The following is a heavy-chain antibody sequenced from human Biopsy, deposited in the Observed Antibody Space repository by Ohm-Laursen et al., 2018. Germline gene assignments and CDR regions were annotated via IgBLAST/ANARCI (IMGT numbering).Heavy chain of an antibody. V-gene: IGHV3-23*01. CDR2: ISGSGGRT. D-gene: IGHD2-15*01. CDR3: AKDGVAVGAGGDPYYYGMDV. CDR1: GFTFSNYA. J-gene: IGHJ6*02. Sequence: SLRLSCAASGFTFSNYAMSWVRQAPGKGLEWVSGISGSGGRTYYAESMKGRFTISRDNSKKTVYLQMKSLRAEDTAVYYCAKDGVAVGAGGDPYYYGMDVWGQGTTVTVSS.